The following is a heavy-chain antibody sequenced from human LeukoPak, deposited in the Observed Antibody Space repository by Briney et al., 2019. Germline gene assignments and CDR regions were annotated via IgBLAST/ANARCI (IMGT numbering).Heavy chain of an antibody. Sequence: GASVKVSYKASGYTFTSYGISWVRQAPGQGLEWMGWISAYNGNTNYAQSRQDRVTMTTDTSTSTVYMELSSLISDDTAVYYCARVDTVNYYYYMDVWGKGTPVTVSS. D-gene: IGHD5-18*01. V-gene: IGHV1-18*01. CDR3: ARVDTVNYYYYMDV. CDR1: GYTFTSYG. CDR2: ISAYNGNT. J-gene: IGHJ6*03.